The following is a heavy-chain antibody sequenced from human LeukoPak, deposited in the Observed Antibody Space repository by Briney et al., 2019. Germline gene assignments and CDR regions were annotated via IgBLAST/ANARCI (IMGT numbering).Heavy chain of an antibody. V-gene: IGHV3-53*01. CDR3: ARSIVGAHDAFDI. Sequence: GGSLRLSCAASGFTVSSNYMSWVRQAPGKGLEWGSVIYSGGSTYYADSVKGRFTISRDNSKNTLYLQMNSLRAEDTAVYYCARSIVGAHDAFDIWGQGTMVTVSS. CDR1: GFTVSSNY. CDR2: IYSGGST. D-gene: IGHD1-26*01. J-gene: IGHJ3*02.